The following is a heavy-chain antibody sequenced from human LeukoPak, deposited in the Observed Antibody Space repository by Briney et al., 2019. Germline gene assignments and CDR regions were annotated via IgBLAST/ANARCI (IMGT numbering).Heavy chain of an antibody. CDR3: ARVRYDSSGYNFGY. J-gene: IGHJ4*02. D-gene: IGHD3-22*01. CDR1: GGSISSGGYY. V-gene: IGHV4-31*03. Sequence: PSQTLSLTCTVSGGSISSGGYYWSWIRQHPGKGLEWIGYIYYSGSTYYNPSLKSRVTISVDTSKNQFSLKLSSVTAADTAVYYCARVRYDSSGYNFGYWGQGTLVTVSS. CDR2: IYYSGST.